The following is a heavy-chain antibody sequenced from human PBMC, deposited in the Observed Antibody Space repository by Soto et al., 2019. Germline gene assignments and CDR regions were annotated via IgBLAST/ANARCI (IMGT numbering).Heavy chain of an antibody. CDR1: GGSLRGYY. CDR3: ARGAGRGAARIYYYYGMDV. Sequence: SETRSLPCAVYGGSLRGYYWGWIRQPPGKGLEWIGEINHSGSTNYNPSLKSRVTISVDTSKNQFSLKLSSVTAADTAVYYCARGAGRGAARIYYYYGMDVWGQGTTVTVYS. CDR2: INHSGST. J-gene: IGHJ6*02. D-gene: IGHD6-6*01. V-gene: IGHV4-34*01.